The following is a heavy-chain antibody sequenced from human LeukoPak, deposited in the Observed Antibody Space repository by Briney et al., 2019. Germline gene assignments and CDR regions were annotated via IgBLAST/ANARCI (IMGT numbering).Heavy chain of an antibody. V-gene: IGHV3-64D*09. CDR3: VKDDSSGYRLYYFDY. CDR2: ISSNGGST. Sequence: GGSLRLSCAASGFTFSSYAMHWVRQAPGKGLEYVSAISSNGGSTYYADSVKGRFTISRDNSKNTLYLQMSSLRAEDTAVYYCVKDDSSGYRLYYFDYWGQGTLVTVSS. D-gene: IGHD3-22*01. J-gene: IGHJ4*02. CDR1: GFTFSSYA.